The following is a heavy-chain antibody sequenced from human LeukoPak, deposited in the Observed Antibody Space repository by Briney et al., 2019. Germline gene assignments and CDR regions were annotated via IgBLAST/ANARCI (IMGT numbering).Heavy chain of an antibody. CDR3: AREASGNYHVFDS. J-gene: IGHJ4*02. CDR1: GFSFSNYF. Sequence: GGSLRLSCKASGFSFSNYFISWIRQAPGKGLEWVGYITNSGRSTNYADAVKGRFTISRDNAKKSVYLEMTDLRAEDNAVYYCAREASGNYHVFDSWGQGTLVTVSS. V-gene: IGHV3-11*04. CDR2: ITNSGRST. D-gene: IGHD1-26*01.